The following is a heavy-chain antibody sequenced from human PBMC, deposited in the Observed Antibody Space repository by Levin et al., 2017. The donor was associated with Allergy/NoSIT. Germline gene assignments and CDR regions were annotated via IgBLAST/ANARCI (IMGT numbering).Heavy chain of an antibody. J-gene: IGHJ3*02. CDR3: AKDLYDFYYCSTSSCSLPHDAFDI. D-gene: IGHD2-15*01. CDR2: ISGRGGTT. V-gene: IGHV3-23*01. CDR1: GFTFRNYA. Sequence: GESLKISCAASGFTFRNYAMSWVRQAPGKGLEWVSAISGRGGTTYYADSVKGRFTISRDNSKNTLYLQMNSLRAEDTAVYYCAKDLYDFYYCSTSSCSLPHDAFDIWGQGTMVTVSS.